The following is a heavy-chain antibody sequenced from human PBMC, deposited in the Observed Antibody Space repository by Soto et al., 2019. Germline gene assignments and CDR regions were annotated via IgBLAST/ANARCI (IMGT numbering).Heavy chain of an antibody. J-gene: IGHJ6*02. CDR2: ISSSSSYI. CDR3: ARDLVVVVAATYYYYYGMDV. CDR1: GFTFSSYS. V-gene: IGHV3-21*01. D-gene: IGHD2-15*01. Sequence: EVQLVESGGGLVKPGGSLRLSCAASGFTFSSYSMNWVRQAPGKGLEWVSSISSSSSYIYYADSVKGRFTISRDNAENSLYLQMNSLRAEDTAVYYCARDLVVVVAATYYYYYGMDVWGQGTTVTVSS.